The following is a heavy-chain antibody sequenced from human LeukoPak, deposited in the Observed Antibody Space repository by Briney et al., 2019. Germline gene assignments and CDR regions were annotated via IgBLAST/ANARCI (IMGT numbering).Heavy chain of an antibody. Sequence: GASVKVSCKASGYTFTGYYMHWVRQAPGQGLEWMGWINPNSGGTNYAQKFQGRVTMTRDTSISTAYMELSRLRSDDTAVYYCASATYYYDSSGYPGIDAFDIWGQGTMVTVSS. D-gene: IGHD3-22*01. J-gene: IGHJ3*02. CDR1: GYTFTGYY. CDR2: INPNSGGT. V-gene: IGHV1-2*02. CDR3: ASATYYYDSSGYPGIDAFDI.